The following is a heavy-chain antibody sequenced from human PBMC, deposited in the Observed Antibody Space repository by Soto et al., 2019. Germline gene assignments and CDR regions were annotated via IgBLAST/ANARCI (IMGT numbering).Heavy chain of an antibody. V-gene: IGHV3-21*04. Sequence: KPGGSLRLSCAASGFTVTMYNINWVRQAPGKGLEWISSTVNSHPYIYYADSVKGRFTISRDNARNSFYLNMDSLRVGDTATYYCVRGTPTPGLDIWGRGTTVTVSS. D-gene: IGHD1-1*01. CDR3: VRGTPTPGLDI. CDR1: GFTVTMYN. J-gene: IGHJ6*02. CDR2: TVNSHPYI.